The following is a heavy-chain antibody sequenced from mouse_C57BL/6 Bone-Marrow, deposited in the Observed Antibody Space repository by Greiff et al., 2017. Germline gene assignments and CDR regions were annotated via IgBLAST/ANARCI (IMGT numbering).Heavy chain of an antibody. CDR3: ARHYYDYDDFDY. J-gene: IGHJ2*01. CDR2: IDPSDSYT. Sequence: QVQLQQPGAELVRPGTSVKLSCKASGYTFTSYWMHWVKQRPGQGLEWIGVIDPSDSYTNYNQKFKGKATLTVETSSSTAYMQLSSLTSEDYAVYDGARHYYDYDDFDYWDQGTTLTVTA. CDR1: GYTFTSYW. V-gene: IGHV1-59*01. D-gene: IGHD2-4*01.